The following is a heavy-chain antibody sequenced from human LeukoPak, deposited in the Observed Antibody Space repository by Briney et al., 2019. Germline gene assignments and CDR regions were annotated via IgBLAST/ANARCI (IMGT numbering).Heavy chain of an antibody. D-gene: IGHD3-9*01. CDR1: GFTFSSYW. CDR2: INSDGSST. Sequence: PGGSLRLSCAASGFTFSSYWMHWVRQAPGKGLVWVSRINSDGSSTSYADSVKGRFTISRDNAKNTLYLQMNSLRAEDTALYYCAKGEGGLVIITYFDYWGQGTLVTVSS. CDR3: AKGEGGLVIITYFDY. V-gene: IGHV3-74*01. J-gene: IGHJ4*02.